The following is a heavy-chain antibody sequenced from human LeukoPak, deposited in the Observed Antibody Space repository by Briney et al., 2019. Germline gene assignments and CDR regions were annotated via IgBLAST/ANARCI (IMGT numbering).Heavy chain of an antibody. CDR2: IRSKAFGVIP. CDR1: GFTFDDYA. CDR3: TRNTVTVHFDY. Sequence: GGSLRLSCSASGFTFDDYAVSWFRQAPGKGLEWVGFIRSKAFGVIPEFGASVVGRFTISRYDSKSIAYLQMNSLKTEDTAVYYCTRNTVTVHFDYWSQGTLVTVSS. V-gene: IGHV3-49*03. D-gene: IGHD4-17*01. J-gene: IGHJ4*02.